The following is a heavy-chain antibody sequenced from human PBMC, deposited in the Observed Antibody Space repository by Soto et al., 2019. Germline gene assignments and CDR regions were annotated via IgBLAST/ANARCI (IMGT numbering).Heavy chain of an antibody. Sequence: EVQLVESGGGLVKPGGSLRLSCAASGFTFSNAWMNWVRQAPGKGLEWVGRIKSKTDGGTTDYAAPVKGRFTISRDDSNNTLYLQMNSRKTEDTAVYYCTTGAILVRFLESSQADVWGQGTTVTVSS. CDR1: GFTFSNAW. V-gene: IGHV3-15*07. CDR2: IKSKTDGGTT. J-gene: IGHJ6*02. CDR3: TTGAILVRFLESSQADV. D-gene: IGHD3-3*01.